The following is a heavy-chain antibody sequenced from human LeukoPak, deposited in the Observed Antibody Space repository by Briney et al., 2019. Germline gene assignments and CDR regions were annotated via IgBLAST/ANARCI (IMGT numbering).Heavy chain of an antibody. Sequence: GGSLRLSCAASGFTFSTYSMNWVRQAPGKGLEWVSSISSSSSYIYYADSVKGRFTISRDNTETPLYLQMNSLRAEDTAVYYCARDRSVVYGDVFDIWGQGTMVTVSS. D-gene: IGHD2-15*01. CDR1: GFTFSTYS. J-gene: IGHJ3*02. CDR2: ISSSSSYI. CDR3: ARDRSVVYGDVFDI. V-gene: IGHV3-21*01.